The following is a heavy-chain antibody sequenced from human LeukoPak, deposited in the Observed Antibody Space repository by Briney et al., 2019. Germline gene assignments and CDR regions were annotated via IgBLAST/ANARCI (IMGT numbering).Heavy chain of an antibody. V-gene: IGHV1-18*01. CDR1: GDTFTIDV. Sequence: VAGVRVSSEASGDTFTIDVVSRGREAPGRGGGRRGWISSYNGNTNYAQKLQGRVTMTPDTSTSTAYMELRTLTSDDTAVYYCARAGCSSTTCYYAAYWGQATLATVSS. CDR2: ISSYNGNT. CDR3: ARAGCSSTTCYYAAY. J-gene: IGHJ1*01. D-gene: IGHD2-2*01.